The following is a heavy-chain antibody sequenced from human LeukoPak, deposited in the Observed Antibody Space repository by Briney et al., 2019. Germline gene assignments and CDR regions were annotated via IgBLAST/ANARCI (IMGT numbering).Heavy chain of an antibody. CDR3: AKAISTMIVVVITGFDY. CDR1: GFTFSSYG. V-gene: IGHV3-30*02. Sequence: GGSLRLSCAASGFTFSSYGMSWVRQAPGKGLEWVAFIRYDGSNKYYADSVKGRFTISRDNSKNTLYLQMNSLRAEDTAVYYCAKAISTMIVVVITGFDYWGQGTLVTVSS. CDR2: IRYDGSNK. D-gene: IGHD3-22*01. J-gene: IGHJ4*02.